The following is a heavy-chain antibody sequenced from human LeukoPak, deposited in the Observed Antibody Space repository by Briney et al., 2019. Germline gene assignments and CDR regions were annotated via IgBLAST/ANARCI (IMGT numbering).Heavy chain of an antibody. CDR1: GGSISSSSYY. CDR2: IYYSGST. J-gene: IGHJ4*02. Sequence: SETLSLTCTVSGGSISSSSYYWGWIRQPPGKGLEWIGSIYYSGSTYYNPSLKSRVTISVDTSKNQFSLKLSSVTAADTAVYYCARRGMTTVVLFDYWGQGTLVTVSS. V-gene: IGHV4-39*01. CDR3: ARRGMTTVVLFDY. D-gene: IGHD4-23*01.